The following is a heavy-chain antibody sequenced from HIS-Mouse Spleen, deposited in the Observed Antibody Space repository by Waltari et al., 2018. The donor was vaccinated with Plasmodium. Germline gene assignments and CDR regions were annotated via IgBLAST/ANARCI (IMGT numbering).Heavy chain of an antibody. D-gene: IGHD1-26*01. V-gene: IGHV3-48*01. CDR3: ARVNSGSYYWFDP. CDR2: ISSSSSTI. J-gene: IGHJ5*02. CDR1: GFPCSSYS. Sequence: EVQLVESGGGLVPPGGSLRLSCAASGFPCSSYSLNWVRQAPGKGLEWVSYISSSSSTIYYADSVKGRFTISRDNAKNSLYLQMNSLRAEDTAVYYCARVNSGSYYWFDPWGQGTLVTVSS.